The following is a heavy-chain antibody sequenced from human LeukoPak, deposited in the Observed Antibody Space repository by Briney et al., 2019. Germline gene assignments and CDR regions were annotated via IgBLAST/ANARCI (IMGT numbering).Heavy chain of an antibody. D-gene: IGHD4-17*01. CDR2: INWNGGSR. CDR3: AKGDGTTVTTFDY. Sequence: GGSLRLSCAASGFTFGDYGMMWVRRAPGKGVEGVSGINWNGGSRGYADSVKGRFTMSRDNAKNSLYLQMNSLRAEDTAVYYCAKGDGTTVTTFDYWGQGPLVTVSS. V-gene: IGHV3-20*04. J-gene: IGHJ4*02. CDR1: GFTFGDYG.